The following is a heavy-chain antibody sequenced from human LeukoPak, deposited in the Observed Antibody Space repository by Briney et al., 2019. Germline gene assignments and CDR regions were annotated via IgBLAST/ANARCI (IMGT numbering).Heavy chain of an antibody. CDR3: ARDNYDSSGYYFD. J-gene: IGHJ4*02. Sequence: GGSLRLSCAASGFTFSSYEMNWVRQAPGKGLEWVSYISSSGSTTHYADSVKGRFTISRDNAKNSLYLQMNSLRAEDTAVYYCARDNYDSSGYYFDWGQGTLVSVSS. D-gene: IGHD3-22*01. CDR2: ISSSGSTT. CDR1: GFTFSSYE. V-gene: IGHV3-48*03.